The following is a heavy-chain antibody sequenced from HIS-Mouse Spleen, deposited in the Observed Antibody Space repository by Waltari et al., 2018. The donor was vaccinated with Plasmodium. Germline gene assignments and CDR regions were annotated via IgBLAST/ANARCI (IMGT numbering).Heavy chain of an antibody. J-gene: IGHJ2*01. CDR3: ASSWYWYFDL. V-gene: IGHV3-7*01. CDR1: GCTFSRYW. Sequence: VQLVESGGGLVQPGGSLRLSCAASGCTFSRYWLSWVRQAPGKGLEGVANIKQDGSEKYYVDSVKGRFTISRDNAKNSLYLQMNSLRAEDTAVYYCASSWYWYFDLWGRGTLVTVSS. D-gene: IGHD6-13*01. CDR2: IKQDGSEK.